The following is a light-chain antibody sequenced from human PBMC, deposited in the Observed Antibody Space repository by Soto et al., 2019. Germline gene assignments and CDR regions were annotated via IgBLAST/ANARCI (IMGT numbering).Light chain of an antibody. CDR1: SSNIRAGYD. CDR3: QSYDSSLSGSVV. CDR2: GNS. Sequence: QSVLTQPPSVSGAPGQRVTISCTGSSSNIRAGYDVHWYQQLPGTAPKLLIHGNSNPPSGVPDRFSGPKSGTSASLAITELQAEDESDYYCQSYDSSLSGSVVFGGGTKVTVL. V-gene: IGLV1-40*01. J-gene: IGLJ2*01.